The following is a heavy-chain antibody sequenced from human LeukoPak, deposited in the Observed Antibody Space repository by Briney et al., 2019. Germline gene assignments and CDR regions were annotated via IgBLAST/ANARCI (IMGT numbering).Heavy chain of an antibody. Sequence: GGSLRLSRAASGFTFSSYAMNWVRQAPGQGLEWMGWINTNTGNPTYAQGFTGRFVFSLDTSVSTAYPQISSLKAEDTAVYYCARARGERGHVDTAMAIFDYWGQGTLVTVSS. V-gene: IGHV7-4-1*02. J-gene: IGHJ4*02. D-gene: IGHD5-18*01. CDR1: GFTFSSYA. CDR3: ARARGERGHVDTAMAIFDY. CDR2: INTNTGNP.